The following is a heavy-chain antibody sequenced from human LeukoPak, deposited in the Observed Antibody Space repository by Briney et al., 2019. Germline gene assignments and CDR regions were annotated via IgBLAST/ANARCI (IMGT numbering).Heavy chain of an antibody. Sequence: GGSLRLSCAASGFTFSSSAMSWVRQAPGKGLEWVSGISGSGDNTYYADSVKGRSTISRDNSKNTLYVQVNSLGTEDTAAYYCAKGSYYDSSGSFYFDYWGQGTLVTVSS. CDR2: ISGSGDNT. V-gene: IGHV3-23*01. CDR1: GFTFSSSA. CDR3: AKGSYYDSSGSFYFDY. J-gene: IGHJ4*02. D-gene: IGHD3-22*01.